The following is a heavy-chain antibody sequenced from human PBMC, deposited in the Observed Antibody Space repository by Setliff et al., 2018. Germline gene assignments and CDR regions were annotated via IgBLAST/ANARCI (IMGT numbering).Heavy chain of an antibody. D-gene: IGHD1-1*01. J-gene: IGHJ6*02. V-gene: IGHV4-34*01. Sequence: PSETLSLTCAVYGGSFSGYYWSWIRQPPGKGLEWIGEINHSGSTNYNPSLKSRVTISVDTSKSQFSLKVTSVTAADTAVYYCARVAGGDWKKRGMDVWGQGTTVTVSS. CDR2: INHSGST. CDR1: GGSFSGYY. CDR3: ARVAGGDWKKRGMDV.